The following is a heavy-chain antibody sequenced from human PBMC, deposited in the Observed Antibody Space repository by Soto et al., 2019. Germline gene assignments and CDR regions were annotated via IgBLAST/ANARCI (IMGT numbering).Heavy chain of an antibody. J-gene: IGHJ6*03. CDR2: INSDGSVT. V-gene: IGHV3-74*01. D-gene: IGHD4-17*01. Sequence: EVQLVESGGGLVQPGGSLRLSCAASGFTFRTYWIYWVRQAPGKGLVWVSRINSDGSVTTYADSVKGRFTVSRDNAKNTAYLQMNSLRAEDTAVYYCVRETTYGDYYYYYMDVWGKGTTVTVSS. CDR1: GFTFRTYW. CDR3: VRETTYGDYYYYYMDV.